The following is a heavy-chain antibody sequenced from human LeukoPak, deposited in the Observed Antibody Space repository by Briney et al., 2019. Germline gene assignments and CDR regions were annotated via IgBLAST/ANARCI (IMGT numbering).Heavy chain of an antibody. CDR1: GLTFSSHW. CDR3: AKAAAAPGFDF. D-gene: IGHD6-13*01. J-gene: IGHJ4*02. Sequence: GGSLRLSCAASGLTFSSHWMHWVRQAPGKGLEWVATVSGSGDRMYHADSVKGRFTLSRDNSKNTIYLQMNSLRAEDTALYYCAKAAAAPGFDFWGQGTLVTVSS. CDR2: VSGSGDRM. V-gene: IGHV3-23*01.